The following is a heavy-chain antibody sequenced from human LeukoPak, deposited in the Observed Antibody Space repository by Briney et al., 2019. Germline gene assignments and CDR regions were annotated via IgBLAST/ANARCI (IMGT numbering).Heavy chain of an antibody. V-gene: IGHV4-59*05. Sequence: GSLRLSCAASGFTFSSYSMNWVRQAPGKGLEWIGSIYYSGSTYYNPSLKSRVTISVDTSKNQFSLKLSSVTAADTAVYYCARATSRSPDYWGQGTLVTVSS. CDR2: IYYSGST. D-gene: IGHD3-10*01. CDR3: ARATSRSPDY. J-gene: IGHJ4*02. CDR1: GFTFSSYSMN.